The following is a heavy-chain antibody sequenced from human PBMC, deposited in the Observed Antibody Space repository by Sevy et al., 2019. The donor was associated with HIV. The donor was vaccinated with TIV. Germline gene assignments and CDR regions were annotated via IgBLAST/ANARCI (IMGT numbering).Heavy chain of an antibody. J-gene: IGHJ4*02. CDR1: GFTVSSNY. CDR2: IYSGGST. CDR3: ARLYKLERPQGVPIYFDY. V-gene: IGHV3-53*01. Sequence: GGSLRLSCAASGFTVSSNYMSWVRQAPGKGLEWVSVIYSGGSTYYADSVKGRFTISRDNSKNTLYLQMNSLRAEDTAVYYCARLYKLERPQGVPIYFDYWGQGTLVTVSS. D-gene: IGHD1-1*01.